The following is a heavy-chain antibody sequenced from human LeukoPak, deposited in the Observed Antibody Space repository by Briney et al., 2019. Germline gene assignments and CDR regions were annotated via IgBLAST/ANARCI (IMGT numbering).Heavy chain of an antibody. CDR3: TTMIVVVNLVHVFDY. Sequence: ASVNVSCKASGYTSTGYYMHWVRQAPGQGLEWMGWMNPNSGNTGYAQKFQGRVTMTRNTSISTADMELSSLRSEDTAVYYCTTMIVVVNLVHVFDYWGQGTLVTVSS. D-gene: IGHD3-22*01. CDR1: GYTSTGYY. V-gene: IGHV1-8*02. CDR2: MNPNSGNT. J-gene: IGHJ4*02.